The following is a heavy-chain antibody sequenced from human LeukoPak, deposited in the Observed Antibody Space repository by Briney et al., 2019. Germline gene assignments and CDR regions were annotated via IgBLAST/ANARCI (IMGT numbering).Heavy chain of an antibody. CDR2: IWYDGSNK. V-gene: IGHV3-33*01. D-gene: IGHD3-22*01. J-gene: IGHJ4*02. Sequence: PGGSLRLSCAASGFTFSSYGMHWVRQAPGKGLEWVAVIWYDGSNKYYADSVKGRFTISRDNSKNTLYLQMNRLRAEDTAVYYCARDYYNDSSGTTPNFDYWGQGTLVTVSS. CDR3: ARDYYNDSSGTTPNFDY. CDR1: GFTFSSYG.